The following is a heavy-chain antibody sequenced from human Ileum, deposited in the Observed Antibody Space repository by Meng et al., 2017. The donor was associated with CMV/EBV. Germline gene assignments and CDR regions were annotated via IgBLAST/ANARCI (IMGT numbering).Heavy chain of an antibody. CDR1: GFAFSNYW. CDR2: IHSDGSGI. V-gene: IGHV3-74*01. CDR3: ARASPYSSSYFDY. D-gene: IGHD6-6*01. J-gene: IGHJ4*02. Sequence: GESLKISCAASGFAFSNYWMHWVRQAPGKGLVWVSRIHSDGSGIAYADSVNGRFTISRDNAKNTLYLQMNSLRVEDTAVYYCARASPYSSSYFDYWGQGARVTGSS.